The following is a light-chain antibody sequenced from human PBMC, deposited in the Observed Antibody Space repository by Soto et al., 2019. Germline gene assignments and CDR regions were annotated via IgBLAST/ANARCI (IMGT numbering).Light chain of an antibody. Sequence: DLVMTQSPLSLPVTPGEPASISCRSSQSLLHSNGYNYLDWYLQKPGQPPQLVIYLGSNRASGVPDRFSGSGSGTDFTLRITRVEAEDVGVYYCMQALQTPGWTFGQGTKLEIK. CDR1: QSLLHSNGYNY. CDR3: MQALQTPGWT. J-gene: IGKJ2*01. V-gene: IGKV2-28*01. CDR2: LGS.